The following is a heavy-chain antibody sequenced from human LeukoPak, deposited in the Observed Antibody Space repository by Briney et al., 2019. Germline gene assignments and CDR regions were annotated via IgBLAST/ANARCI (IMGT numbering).Heavy chain of an antibody. CDR2: IYYSGST. CDR1: GGSISSGDYY. V-gene: IGHV4-30-4*08. D-gene: IGHD2-2*02. CDR3: ARGGAAYCSSTSCYTKDNWFDP. J-gene: IGHJ5*02. Sequence: PSETLSLTCTVSGGSISSGDYYWSWIRQPPGKGLEWIGYIYYSGSTYYNSSLKSRVTISVDTSKNQFSLKLSSVTAADTAVYYCARGGAAYCSSTSCYTKDNWFDPWGQGTLVTVSS.